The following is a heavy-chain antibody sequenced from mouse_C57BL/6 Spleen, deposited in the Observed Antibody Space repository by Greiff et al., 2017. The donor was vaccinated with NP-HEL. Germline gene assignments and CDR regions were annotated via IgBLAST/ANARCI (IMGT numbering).Heavy chain of an antibody. V-gene: IGHV2-2*01. CDR3: ARASYDEGFAY. Sequence: VQRVESGPGLVQPSQSLSITCTVSGFSLTSYGVHWVRQSPGKGLEWLGVIWSGGSTDYNAAFISRLSIRKADSKSQVVFKMISLQADDKAIYYCARASYDEGFAYWGQGTLVTVSA. CDR2: IWSGGST. D-gene: IGHD2-12*01. J-gene: IGHJ3*01. CDR1: GFSLTSYG.